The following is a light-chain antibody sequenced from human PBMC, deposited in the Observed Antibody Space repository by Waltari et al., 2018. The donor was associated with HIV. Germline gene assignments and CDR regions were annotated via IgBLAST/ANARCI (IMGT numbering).Light chain of an antibody. J-gene: IGKJ1*01. Sequence: EIVMTQSPTTLSVSPGERVTLSCRASQNVITNLAWYQQKPGQAPSLPVYGASTRASGIPARFTGGGSGSDFTLTINSLQSEDCGLDYCQQYNGWPRTFGQGTKV. CDR3: QQYNGWPRT. V-gene: IGKV3-15*01. CDR1: QNVITN. CDR2: GAS.